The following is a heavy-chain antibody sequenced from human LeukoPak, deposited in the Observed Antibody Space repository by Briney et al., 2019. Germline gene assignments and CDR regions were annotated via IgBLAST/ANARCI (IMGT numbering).Heavy chain of an antibody. D-gene: IGHD3-3*01. V-gene: IGHV4-59*01. CDR3: ARVMGFWSGHDY. Sequence: LSETLSLTCTVSGGSISSYYWSWIRQPPGKGLEWIGYIYYSGSTNHNPSLKSRVTISVDTSKNQFSLKLSSVTAADTAVYYCARVMGFWSGHDYWGQGTLVTVSS. CDR1: GGSISSYY. CDR2: IYYSGST. J-gene: IGHJ4*02.